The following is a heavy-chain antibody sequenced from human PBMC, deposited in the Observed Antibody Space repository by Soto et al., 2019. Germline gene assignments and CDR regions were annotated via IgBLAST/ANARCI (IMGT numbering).Heavy chain of an antibody. Sequence: SETLSLTCTVSGGAIRSSSYYWGWIRQPPGKGLEWIGSIYYSGSTYYNPSLKSRVTISLDTSKNQFSLKLSSVTAADTAVYYCARRGMITFGGVIVADAFDIWGQGTMVTVSS. D-gene: IGHD3-16*02. J-gene: IGHJ3*02. V-gene: IGHV4-39*01. CDR1: GGAIRSSSYY. CDR3: ARRGMITFGGVIVADAFDI. CDR2: IYYSGST.